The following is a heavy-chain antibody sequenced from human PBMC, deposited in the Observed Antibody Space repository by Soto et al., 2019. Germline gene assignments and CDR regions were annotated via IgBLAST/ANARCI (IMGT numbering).Heavy chain of an antibody. CDR1: GFDASVNL. Sequence: PGGSLRLSCAASGFDASVNLMNWVRQAPGKGLEWVSVINAAGSTDYADSVKGRFAISRDISRNTLYLQMNSLRAEDTAVYYCVRENYYYGMDVWGHGTTVTSP. J-gene: IGHJ6*02. CDR2: INAAGST. V-gene: IGHV3-66*01. CDR3: VRENYYYGMDV.